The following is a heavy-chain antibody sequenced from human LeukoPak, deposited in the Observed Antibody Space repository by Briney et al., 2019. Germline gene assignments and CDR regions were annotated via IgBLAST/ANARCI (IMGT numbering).Heavy chain of an antibody. CDR2: INHSGST. CDR3: ARGFGFDP. CDR1: GGSFSGYY. Sequence: SETLSLTCAVYGGSFSGYYWSWIRQPPGKGLEWIGEINHSGSTNYNPSLKSRVTMSVDTSKNQFSLKLSSVTAADTAVYYCARGFGFDPWGQGTLVTVSS. J-gene: IGHJ5*02. V-gene: IGHV4-34*01.